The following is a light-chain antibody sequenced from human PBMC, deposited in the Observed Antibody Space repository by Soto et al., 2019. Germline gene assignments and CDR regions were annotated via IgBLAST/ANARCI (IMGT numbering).Light chain of an antibody. CDR1: SSEVGGYNY. J-gene: IGLJ1*01. CDR3: NSYTSSSTHV. CDR2: DVS. Sequence: QSALTQPASVSASPGQSITISCPGTSSEVGGYNYVSWYQQHPGKAPKLMIYDVSNRPLGVSDRFSGSKSGNTASLTISGLKAEDKADYYCNSYTSSSTHVFGTGTKLTVL. V-gene: IGLV2-14*01.